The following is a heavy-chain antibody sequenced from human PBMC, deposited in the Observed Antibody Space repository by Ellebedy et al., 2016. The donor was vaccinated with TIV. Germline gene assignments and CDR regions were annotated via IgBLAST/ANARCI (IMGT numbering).Heavy chain of an antibody. J-gene: IGHJ6*02. V-gene: IGHV3-7*01. D-gene: IGHD2-21*02. CDR2: IKRVGSEK. CDR3: ARDLGVAYCGGGCNSSAGMDV. CDR1: GFTSRVYW. Sequence: PGGSLRPSCPPSGFTSRVYWTSWVRQPPGKGLGWVENIKRVGSEKWYVDSVKGRFTISRDNAKNSLYLQMSSLRAEDTDVYYCARDLGVAYCGGGCNSSAGMDVWGQGTTVTVSS.